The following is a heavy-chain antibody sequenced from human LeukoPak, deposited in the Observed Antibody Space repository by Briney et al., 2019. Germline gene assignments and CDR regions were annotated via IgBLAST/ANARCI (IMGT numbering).Heavy chain of an antibody. CDR2: IYPGDSDT. J-gene: IGHJ4*02. CDR1: GYSFTSYL. CDR3: ARSRDGWDGYNLPEYYFDY. Sequence: AGESLKISCKGSGYSFTSYLIGWVRQMPGKGLEWMGIIYPGDSDTRYSPSLQGQVTISADKSISTAYLQWSSLKASDTAMYYCARSRDGWDGYNLPEYYFDYWGQGTLVTVSS. D-gene: IGHD5-24*01. V-gene: IGHV5-51*01.